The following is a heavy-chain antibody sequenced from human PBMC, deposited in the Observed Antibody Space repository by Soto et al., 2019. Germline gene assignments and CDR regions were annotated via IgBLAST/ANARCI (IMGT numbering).Heavy chain of an antibody. D-gene: IGHD2-2*01. Sequence: GGSLRLSCAASGFTFSSYSMNWVRQAPGKGLEWVSSISSSSSYIYYADSVKGRFTISRDNAKNSLYLQMNSLRAEDTAVYYCARDEIVVVPAAIQYWGQGTLVTVSS. V-gene: IGHV3-21*01. CDR3: ARDEIVVVPAAIQY. CDR2: ISSSSSYI. CDR1: GFTFSSYS. J-gene: IGHJ4*02.